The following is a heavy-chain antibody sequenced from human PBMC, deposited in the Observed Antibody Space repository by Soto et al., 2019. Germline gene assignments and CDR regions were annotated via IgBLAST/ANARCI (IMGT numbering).Heavy chain of an antibody. CDR3: AGRSGSSDY. CDR2: ISYDEIDK. Sequence: GGSLRLSCAASGFTFSNYTMHWVRQAPGKGLEWVALISYDEIDKYYADAVKGRFTISRDNSKNTLYLQMDSLRAEDTAVYYCAGRSGSSDYWGQGTLVTVSS. CDR1: GFTFSNYT. D-gene: IGHD3-10*01. J-gene: IGHJ4*02. V-gene: IGHV3-30*04.